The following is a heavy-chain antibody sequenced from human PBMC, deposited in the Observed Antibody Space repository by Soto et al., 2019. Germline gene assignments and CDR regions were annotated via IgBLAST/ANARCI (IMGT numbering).Heavy chain of an antibody. D-gene: IGHD1-1*01. CDR3: ANSSLNDFPYYYYYMDV. CDR2: IYHSGAT. V-gene: IGHV4-4*02. Sequence: QVQLQESGPGLVKPSGTLSLTCGVSSGSISSDNWWSWVRQTPGKGLEWIGEIYHSGATNYNPYHKSRVTISVDKSKNQFSLELSSVTAADTAVYYCANSSLNDFPYYYYYMDVWGKGTTVTVSS. J-gene: IGHJ6*03. CDR1: SGSISSDNW.